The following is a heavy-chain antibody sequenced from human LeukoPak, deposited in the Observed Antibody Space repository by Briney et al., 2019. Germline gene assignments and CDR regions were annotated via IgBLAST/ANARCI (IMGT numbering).Heavy chain of an antibody. J-gene: IGHJ4*02. CDR1: GFTFSSYG. CDR2: IWYDGSNK. D-gene: IGHD5-12*01. Sequence: GGSLTLSCAASGFTFSSYGMHWVRQAPGKGLEWVAVIWYDGSNKYYADSVKGRFSISRDNSKKTLYLQMNSLRVEDSAVYFCARDQLAYSGYDTLFAYWGQGTLVTVSS. CDR3: ARDQLAYSGYDTLFAY. V-gene: IGHV3-33*01.